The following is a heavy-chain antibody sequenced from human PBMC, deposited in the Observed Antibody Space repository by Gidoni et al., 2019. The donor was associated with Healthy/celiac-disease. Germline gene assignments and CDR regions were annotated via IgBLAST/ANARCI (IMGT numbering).Heavy chain of an antibody. CDR1: GFTFSRYC. CDR2: IRYDGSNK. J-gene: IGHJ4*02. Sequence: QVQLVESGGGVVQPGGSLRLSCAASGFTFSRYCMHWVRQAPGKGLEWVAFIRYDGSNKYYADSVKGRFTISRDNSKNTLYLQMNSLRAEDTAVYYCAKSAAVARRGPTGYFDYWGQGTLVTVSS. D-gene: IGHD6-19*01. CDR3: AKSAAVARRGPTGYFDY. V-gene: IGHV3-30*02.